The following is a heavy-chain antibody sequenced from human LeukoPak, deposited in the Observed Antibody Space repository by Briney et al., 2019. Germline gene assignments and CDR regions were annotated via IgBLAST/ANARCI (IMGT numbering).Heavy chain of an antibody. CDR2: ISSGSTTI. CDR3: ARDVEQWLVRVYYFDY. Sequence: GPLRLSCATSGFTLSSYSMNWVRQAPGKGLERVSYISSGSTTIYYADSVKGRFTVSRDNAKNSLYLQMNRLRAEDTAVYYCARDVEQWLVRVYYFDYWGQGTLVTVSS. D-gene: IGHD6-19*01. V-gene: IGHV3-48*01. J-gene: IGHJ4*02. CDR1: GFTLSSYS.